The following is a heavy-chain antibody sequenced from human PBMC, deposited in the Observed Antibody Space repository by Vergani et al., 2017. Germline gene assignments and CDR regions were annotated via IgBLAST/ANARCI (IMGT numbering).Heavy chain of an antibody. V-gene: IGHV1-3*01. Sequence: QVQLVQSGAEVKKPGASVKVSCKASGYTFTSYAMHWVRQAPGQRLEWMGWINAGNGNTKYSQKFQGRVTITRDTSASTAYMELSSLRSEDTAVYYCASPIGGAYYYYGMDVGGQGTTVTVSS. CDR1: GYTFTSYA. J-gene: IGHJ6*02. CDR2: INAGNGNT. CDR3: ASPIGGAYYYYGMDV. D-gene: IGHD3-16*01.